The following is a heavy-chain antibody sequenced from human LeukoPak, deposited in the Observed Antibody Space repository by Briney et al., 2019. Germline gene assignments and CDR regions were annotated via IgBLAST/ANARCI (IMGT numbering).Heavy chain of an antibody. Sequence: GGSLRLSCAASELTFSSFAMNWVRQAPGKGLEWVSGTSDSGTTTYYADSVKGRFTMSRDNSKKTLFLQMDSLRAEDTAVYYCAKGGSGFGFYYGMDVWGQGTTVTVSS. CDR2: TSDSGTTT. CDR3: AKGGSGFGFYYGMDV. D-gene: IGHD3-10*01. CDR1: ELTFSSFA. V-gene: IGHV3-23*01. J-gene: IGHJ6*02.